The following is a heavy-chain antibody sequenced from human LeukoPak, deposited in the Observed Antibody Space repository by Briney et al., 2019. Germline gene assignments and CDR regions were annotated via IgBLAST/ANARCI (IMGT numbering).Heavy chain of an antibody. Sequence: PGRSLRLSCAASGFTFDDYAMHWVRQAPGKGLEWVSSISSSSRYIYYADSVKGRFTISRDNAKNSLYLQMNSLRAEDTAVYYCSRDLTTSSTAYFQHWGQGTLVTVSS. J-gene: IGHJ1*01. D-gene: IGHD6-6*01. CDR2: ISSSSRYI. CDR1: GFTFDDYA. CDR3: SRDLTTSSTAYFQH. V-gene: IGHV3-21*01.